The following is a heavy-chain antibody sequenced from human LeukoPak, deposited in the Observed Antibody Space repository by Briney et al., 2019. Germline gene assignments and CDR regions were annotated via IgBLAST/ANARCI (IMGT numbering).Heavy chain of an antibody. V-gene: IGHV1-69*13. CDR1: GGTFSSYA. J-gene: IGHJ6*02. CDR2: IIPIFGTA. D-gene: IGHD6-13*01. CDR3: ARGRIAAAGTDYYGMDV. Sequence: SVKVSCKASGGTFSSYAISWVRQAPGQGLEWMGGIIPIFGTANYAQKFQGRVTITADESTSTAYMELSSLRSEDTAVYYCARGRIAAAGTDYYGMDVWGQGTTVTVSS.